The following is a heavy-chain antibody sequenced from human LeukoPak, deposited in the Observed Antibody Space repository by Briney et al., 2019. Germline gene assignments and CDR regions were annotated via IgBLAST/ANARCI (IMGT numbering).Heavy chain of an antibody. D-gene: IGHD5-18*01. J-gene: IGHJ2*01. CDR2: INHSGST. V-gene: IGHV4-34*01. Sequence: KPSETLSLTCAVYGGSFSGYYWSWIRQPPGKGLEWIGEINHSGSTNYNPSLKSRVTISVDTSKNQFSLKLSSVTAADTAVYYCARSQRWIQLRYWYFDLWGRGTLVTVSS. CDR1: GGSFSGYY. CDR3: ARSQRWIQLRYWYFDL.